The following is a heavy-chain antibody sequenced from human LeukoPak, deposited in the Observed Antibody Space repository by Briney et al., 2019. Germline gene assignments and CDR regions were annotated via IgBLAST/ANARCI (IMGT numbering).Heavy chain of an antibody. CDR3: AKGPFSMSCTKCVCYTLDY. J-gene: IGHJ4*02. D-gene: IGHD2-8*01. CDR2: ISGSGGST. V-gene: IGHV3-23*01. Sequence: PGGSLRLSCAASGFTFSSYAMSWVRQAPGKGLEWVSAISGSGGSTHYADSVKGRFTISRDNSKNTLYLQMNSLRDADTDVNYCAKGPFSMSCTKCVCYTLDYWGQGTLVTVSS. CDR1: GFTFSSYA.